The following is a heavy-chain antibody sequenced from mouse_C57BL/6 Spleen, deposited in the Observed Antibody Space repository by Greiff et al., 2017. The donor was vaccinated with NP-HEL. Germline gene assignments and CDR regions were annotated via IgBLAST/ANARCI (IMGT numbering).Heavy chain of an antibody. J-gene: IGHJ3*01. Sequence: VQVVESGPGLVQPSQSLSITCTVSGFSLTSYGVHWVRQSPGKGLEWLGVIWSGGSTDYNAAFISRLSISKDNSKSQVFFKMNSLQADDTAIYYCARSYDYDGAWFAYWGQGTLVTVSA. V-gene: IGHV2-2*01. CDR3: ARSYDYDGAWFAY. CDR2: IWSGGST. D-gene: IGHD2-4*01. CDR1: GFSLTSYG.